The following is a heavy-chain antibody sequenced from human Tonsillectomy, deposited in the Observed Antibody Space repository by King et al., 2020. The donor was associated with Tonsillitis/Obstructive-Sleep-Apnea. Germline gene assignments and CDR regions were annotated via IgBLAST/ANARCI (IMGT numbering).Heavy chain of an antibody. J-gene: IGHJ4*02. CDR1: GFPFINAW. Sequence: EVQLVESGGDLVKPGGSLRLSCAASGFPFINAWMSWVRQAPGKGLEWVGRIKSKTDGGTTDYAAPVKGRFTISRDDSKNTLYLQMNSLKTEDTAVYYCTTDWCCDSSPTMAFDYWGQGSLVTVSS. CDR2: IKSKTDGGTT. D-gene: IGHD6-6*01. CDR3: TTDWCCDSSPTMAFDY. V-gene: IGHV3-15*01.